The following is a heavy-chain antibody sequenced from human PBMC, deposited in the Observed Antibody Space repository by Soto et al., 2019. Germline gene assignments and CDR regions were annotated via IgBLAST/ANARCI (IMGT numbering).Heavy chain of an antibody. CDR2: ISAYNGNT. Sequence: QVQLVQSGAEVKKPGASVKVSCKASGYTFTSYGISWVRQAPGQGLEWMGWISAYNGNTNYAQKLQGRVTMTTDTSTSTADRELRSLRSDDTAVYYCASDPHDYGDYRYMDVWGKGTTVTVSS. D-gene: IGHD4-17*01. CDR1: GYTFTSYG. J-gene: IGHJ6*03. V-gene: IGHV1-18*01. CDR3: ASDPHDYGDYRYMDV.